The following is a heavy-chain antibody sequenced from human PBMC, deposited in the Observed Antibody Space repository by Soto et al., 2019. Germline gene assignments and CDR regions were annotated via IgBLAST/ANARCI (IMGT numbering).Heavy chain of an antibody. CDR3: ARGIAVAGTDWFDP. J-gene: IGHJ5*02. CDR2: TYHSGST. Sequence: SETLSLTCAVSSGSISSSNWWSWVRQPPGKGLEWIGETYHSGSTNYNPSLKSRVTISVDKSKNQFSLKLSSVTAADTAVYYCARGIAVAGTDWFDPWGQGTLVTVSS. V-gene: IGHV4-4*02. CDR1: SGSISSSNW. D-gene: IGHD6-19*01.